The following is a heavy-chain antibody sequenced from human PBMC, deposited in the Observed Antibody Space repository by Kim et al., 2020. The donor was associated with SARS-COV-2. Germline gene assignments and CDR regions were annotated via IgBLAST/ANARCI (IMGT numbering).Heavy chain of an antibody. CDR1: GFTFGDYA. J-gene: IGHJ6*03. CDR3: AKERVLRYFDWFPTAAMDV. D-gene: IGHD3-9*01. CDR2: ISWNSGSI. Sequence: GGSLRLSCAASGFTFGDYAMHWVRQAPGKGLEWVSGISWNSGSIGYADSVKGRFTISRDNAKNSLYLQMNSLRAEDTALYYCAKERVLRYFDWFPTAAMDVWGKGTTVTVSS. V-gene: IGHV3-9*01.